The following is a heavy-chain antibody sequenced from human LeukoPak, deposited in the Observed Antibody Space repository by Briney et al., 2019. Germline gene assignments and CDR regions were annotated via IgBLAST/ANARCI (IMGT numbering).Heavy chain of an antibody. CDR3: ARDLESSSTSWLTAYYYYGMDV. V-gene: IGHV3-30*02. CDR2: IRSDSSYK. Sequence: GGSLRLSCVASGFSFRNYGMHWVRQAPGKGLEWVTFIRSDSSYKYYANSVKGRFTTSRDNSKSTLDLQMNSLRAEDTAVHYCARDLESSSTSWLTAYYYYGMDVWGQGTTVTVSS. J-gene: IGHJ6*02. CDR1: GFSFRNYG. D-gene: IGHD2-2*01.